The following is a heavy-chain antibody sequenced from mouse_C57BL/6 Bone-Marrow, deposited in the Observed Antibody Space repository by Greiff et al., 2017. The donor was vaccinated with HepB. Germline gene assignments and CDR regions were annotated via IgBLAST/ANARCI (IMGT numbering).Heavy chain of an antibody. V-gene: IGHV1-64*01. CDR3: AREGGGGTTVVADY. D-gene: IGHD1-1*01. CDR1: GYTFTSYW. Sequence: QVQLQQPGAELVKPGASVKLSCKASGYTFTSYWMHWVKQRPGQGLEWIGMIHPNSGSTNYNEKFKSKATLTVDKSSSTAYMQLSSRTSEDSAVYYCAREGGGGTTVVADYWGQGTTLTVSS. J-gene: IGHJ2*01. CDR2: IHPNSGST.